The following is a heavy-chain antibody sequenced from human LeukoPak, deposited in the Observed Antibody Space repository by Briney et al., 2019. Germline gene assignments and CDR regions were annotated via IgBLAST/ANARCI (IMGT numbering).Heavy chain of an antibody. CDR2: IGTAGDT. V-gene: IGHV3-13*01. J-gene: IGHJ6*02. D-gene: IGHD2-15*01. CDR1: VFTFSRYY. CDR3: ARDLGDILIYGMDV. Sequence: GGSLRLSCAASVFTFSRYYMHWVRQATGKGLEWVSGIGTAGDTYYAGSVKGRFTISRDNAKNSLYLQMNSLRAEDTAVYYCARDLGDILIYGMDVWGQGTTVTVSS.